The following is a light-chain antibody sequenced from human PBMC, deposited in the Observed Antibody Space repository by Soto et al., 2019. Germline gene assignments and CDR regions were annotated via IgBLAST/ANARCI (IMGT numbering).Light chain of an antibody. CDR2: EVS. V-gene: IGLV2-14*01. Sequence: QSVLTQPASVSGSPGQSITISCTGTSSDVGGYNYVSWYQHHPGKAPKLMIYEVSNRPSGVSNRFAGSKSGNTASLAISGLQAEDEADYYCSSYTTTGTLYVFGSGTQLTVL. CDR3: SSYTTTGTLYV. J-gene: IGLJ7*01. CDR1: SSDVGGYNY.